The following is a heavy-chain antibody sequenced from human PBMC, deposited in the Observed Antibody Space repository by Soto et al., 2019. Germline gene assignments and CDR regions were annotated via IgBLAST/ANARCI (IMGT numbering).Heavy chain of an antibody. V-gene: IGHV3-23*01. J-gene: IGHJ4*02. CDR2: ISGGGGT. CDR3: AKGRYCSGGSCYFDS. D-gene: IGHD2-15*01. CDR1: GFAFSDYA. Sequence: GGSPRLSCAASGFAFSDYAMSWVRQAPGKGLEWVLAISGGGGTYYADSIKGRFTISRDNPKNTLHLQMNSLRAEDTAIYYCAKGRYCSGGSCYFDSWGLGTLVTVSS.